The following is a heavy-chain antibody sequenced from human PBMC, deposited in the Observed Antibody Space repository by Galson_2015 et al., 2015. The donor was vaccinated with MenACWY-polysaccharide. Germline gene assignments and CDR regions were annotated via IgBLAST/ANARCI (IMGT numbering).Heavy chain of an antibody. D-gene: IGHD2-15*01. V-gene: IGHV4-39*07. CDR3: ARRARSGGEWYFDL. Sequence: SETLSLTCAVSGGSISSSSYYWGWLRQPPGKGLEWIGSIYYSGSTYYNPSLKSRVTISVDTSKTQFSLRLTSVTAADTAVYYCARRARSGGEWYFDLWGRGTLVTVSS. CDR1: GGSISSSSYY. J-gene: IGHJ2*01. CDR2: IYYSGST.